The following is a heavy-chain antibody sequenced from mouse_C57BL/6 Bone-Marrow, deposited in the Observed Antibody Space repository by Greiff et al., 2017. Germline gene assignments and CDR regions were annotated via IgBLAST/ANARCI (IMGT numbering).Heavy chain of an antibody. D-gene: IGHD4-1*01. V-gene: IGHV5-6*02. CDR1: GFTFSSYG. CDR2: ISSGGSYT. Sequence: DVMLVESGGDLVKPGGSLKLSCAASGFTFSSYGMSWVRQTPDKRLEWVATISSGGSYTYYPDSVKGRYTISRDNANNTLYLQMSSLKSEDTAMYYCARHGTGTNFDYWGQGTTLTVSS. CDR3: ARHGTGTNFDY. J-gene: IGHJ2*01.